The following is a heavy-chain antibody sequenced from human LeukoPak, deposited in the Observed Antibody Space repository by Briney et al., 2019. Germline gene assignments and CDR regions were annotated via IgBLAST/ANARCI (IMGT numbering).Heavy chain of an antibody. J-gene: IGHJ4*02. CDR2: IYSGGST. CDR3: ASRNYYDSSGLLDY. V-gene: IGHV3-53*01. CDR1: GFTVSSNY. Sequence: SGGSLRLSCAASGFTVSSNYMSWVRQAPGKGLEWVSVIYSGGSTYYADSVKGRFTISRDNSKNTLYLQMNSLRAEDTAVYYCASRNYYDSSGLLDYWGQGTLATVSS. D-gene: IGHD3-22*01.